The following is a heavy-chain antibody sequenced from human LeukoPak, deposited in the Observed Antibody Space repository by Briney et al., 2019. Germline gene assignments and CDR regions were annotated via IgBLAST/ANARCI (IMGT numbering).Heavy chain of an antibody. J-gene: IGHJ4*02. D-gene: IGHD2-2*02. CDR2: INPNSGGT. CDR3: ARVQCSSTSCYTRVFDY. CDR1: GYTFTGYY. V-gene: IGHV1-2*06. Sequence: ASVKVSCKASGYTFTGYYMHWVRQAPGQGLEWMGRINPNSGGTNYAQKFQGRVTMTRDTSISTAYIELSRLRSDDTAVYYCARVQCSSTSCYTRVFDYWGQGTLVTVSS.